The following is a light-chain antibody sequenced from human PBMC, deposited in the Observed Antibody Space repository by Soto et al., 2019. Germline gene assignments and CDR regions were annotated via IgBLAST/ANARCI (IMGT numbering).Light chain of an antibody. V-gene: IGKV1-5*03. CDR1: QSISNW. CDR2: KAS. Sequence: DIQMTQSPFTLSASVGDRVTITCRASQSISNWLAWYQQKPGRAPKLLIYKASSLESGVPSRFSGSGSGTEFTLTISSLQPDDFATYYCQQYYSYSVTFGGGTKVEIK. CDR3: QQYYSYSVT. J-gene: IGKJ4*01.